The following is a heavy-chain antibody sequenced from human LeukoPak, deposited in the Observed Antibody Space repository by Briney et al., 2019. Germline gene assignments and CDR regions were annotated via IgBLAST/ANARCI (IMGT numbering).Heavy chain of an antibody. CDR3: ARDAYGGLEVFFDY. J-gene: IGHJ4*02. CDR2: IYYTGST. Sequence: SETLSLTCTVSGGSINSYYWSWLRQSPGKGLEWIGCIYYTGSTYYNPSLKSRVTMTVDRSKNQFSLRLTSMTTADTAVYYCARDAYGGLEVFFDYWGQGTLVTVSS. V-gene: IGHV4-59*01. CDR1: GGSINSYY. D-gene: IGHD3-16*01.